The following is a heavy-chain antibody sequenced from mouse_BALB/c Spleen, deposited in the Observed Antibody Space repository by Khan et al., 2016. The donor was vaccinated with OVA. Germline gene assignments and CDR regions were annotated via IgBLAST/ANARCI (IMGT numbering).Heavy chain of an antibody. Sequence: VQLKESGPGLVKPSQSLSLTCTVTGYSITSDYAWNWIRQFPGNKLEWMGYISYSGRTSYIPSLKSRISITRDTSKNQFFLQLNSVTTEDTATYYCVRGRAYWGQGTLVTVSA. CDR1: GYSITSDYA. D-gene: IGHD3-3*01. V-gene: IGHV3-2*02. J-gene: IGHJ3*01. CDR3: VRGRAY. CDR2: ISYSGRT.